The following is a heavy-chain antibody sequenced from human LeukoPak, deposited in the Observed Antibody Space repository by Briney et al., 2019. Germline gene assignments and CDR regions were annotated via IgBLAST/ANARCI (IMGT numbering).Heavy chain of an antibody. CDR1: GGSISSSNYY. J-gene: IGHJ4*02. V-gene: IGHV4-39*01. D-gene: IGHD1-26*01. Sequence: PSETLSLTCTVSGGSISSSNYYWGWIRQPPGKGLEWIGSIYYSGSTYYNPSLKSRVTISVDTSKNQFSLKLSSVTAADTAVYYCARSGSYWKVDYWGQGTLVTVSS. CDR3: ARSGSYWKVDY. CDR2: IYYSGST.